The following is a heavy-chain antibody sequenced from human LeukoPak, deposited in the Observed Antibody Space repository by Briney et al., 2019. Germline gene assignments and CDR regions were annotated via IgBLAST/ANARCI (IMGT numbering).Heavy chain of an antibody. CDR2: ISGGGANT. V-gene: IGHV3-23*01. D-gene: IGHD3-16*01. Sequence: PGGSLRLSCAAAGFTFSSYAITWVRQAPGKGLEWVAAISGGGANTYYADSVRGRFTISRDNSKSTLYLEMNSLRAEDTAVYYCAKDLQPRPLQGGSYFDYWGQGTLVTVSS. CDR3: AKDLQPRPLQGGSYFDY. CDR1: GFTFSSYA. J-gene: IGHJ4*02.